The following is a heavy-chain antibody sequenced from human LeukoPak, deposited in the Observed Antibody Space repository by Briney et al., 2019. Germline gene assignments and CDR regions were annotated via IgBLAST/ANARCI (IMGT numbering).Heavy chain of an antibody. D-gene: IGHD3-22*01. CDR2: IYYSGST. J-gene: IGHJ5*02. CDR3: AGHELVASYYDSSGYRNWFDP. Sequence: SETLSLTCTVSGGSISSSSYYWGWIRQPPGKGLEWIGSIYYSGSTYYNPSLKSRVTISVDTSKNQFSLKLSSVTAADTAVYYCAGHELVASYYDSSGYRNWFDPWGQGTLVTVSS. CDR1: GGSISSSSYY. V-gene: IGHV4-39*01.